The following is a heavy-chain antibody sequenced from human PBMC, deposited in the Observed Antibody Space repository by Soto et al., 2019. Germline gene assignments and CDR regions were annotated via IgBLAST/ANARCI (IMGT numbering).Heavy chain of an antibody. Sequence: VASVKVSCKASGGTFSSYAIRWVRQAPGQGLEWMGGIIPLFGTTNLAQKFQDRVTITADESTSTAYMEVSSLRSEDTAIYYCARGPPEYSSTWRYYFDRWGQGTLVTVSS. V-gene: IGHV1-69*13. CDR2: IIPLFGTT. D-gene: IGHD6-13*01. CDR1: GGTFSSYA. CDR3: ARGPPEYSSTWRYYFDR. J-gene: IGHJ4*01.